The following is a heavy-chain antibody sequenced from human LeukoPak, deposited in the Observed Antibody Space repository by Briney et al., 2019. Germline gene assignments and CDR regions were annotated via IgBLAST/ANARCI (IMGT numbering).Heavy chain of an antibody. Sequence: SETLSLTCAVYGGSFSGYYWSWIRQPPGKGLEWIGEINHSGSTNYNPSLKSRVTISVDTSKNQFSLKLSSVTAADTAVYYCAREIGGAYIWFGELLFQPPGYFDYWGQGTLVTVSS. V-gene: IGHV4-34*01. D-gene: IGHD3-10*01. CDR3: AREIGGAYIWFGELLFQPPGYFDY. J-gene: IGHJ4*02. CDR2: INHSGST. CDR1: GGSFSGYY.